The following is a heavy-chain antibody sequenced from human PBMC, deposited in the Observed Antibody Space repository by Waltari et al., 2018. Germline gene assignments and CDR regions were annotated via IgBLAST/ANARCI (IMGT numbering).Heavy chain of an antibody. CDR1: GGAFDSYA. Sequence: QVQLVQSGAEVKKPGSSVKVSCLASGGAFDSYAISWVRQAPGQGLEWMGGVTPVVGTASYDKKFQDRITLTADKSTSTGYMELRSLTSEDTAVYYCASRDLVVVPASMSYYYYYGMDVWGQGTTVTVSS. J-gene: IGHJ6*02. D-gene: IGHD2-2*01. CDR2: VTPVVGTA. CDR3: ASRDLVVVPASMSYYYYYGMDV. V-gene: IGHV1-69*06.